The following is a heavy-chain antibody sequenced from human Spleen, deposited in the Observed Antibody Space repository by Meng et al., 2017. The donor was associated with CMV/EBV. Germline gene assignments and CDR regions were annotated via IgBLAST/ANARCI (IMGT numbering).Heavy chain of an antibody. CDR3: ARGRGFCSNTGCYSNFDY. Sequence: GGSLRLSCAASGFTFSDYNMNWVRQAPGKGLECVSSISSSGIYIFYADSVMGRFTISREDAKNSPYLQLNSLRAEDTAVYYCARGRGFCSNTGCYSNFDYWGQGTLVTVSS. CDR1: GFTFSDYN. J-gene: IGHJ4*02. D-gene: IGHD2-2*01. CDR2: ISSSGIYI. V-gene: IGHV3-21*01.